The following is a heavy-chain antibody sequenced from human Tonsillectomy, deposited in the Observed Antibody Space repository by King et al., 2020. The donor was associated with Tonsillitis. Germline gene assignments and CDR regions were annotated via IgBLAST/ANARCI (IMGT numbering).Heavy chain of an antibody. J-gene: IGHJ4*02. D-gene: IGHD3-10*01. CDR3: ASTYYDSGSDGY. Sequence: QLQESGPGLVRPSETLSLTCTVSGGSISSYYWSWIRQPPGKGLEWIGYIYYSGSTNYNPSLKSRVTISVDTSKSQFSLKLSSVTAADTAVYYCASTYYDSGSDGYWGQGTLVTVSS. CDR2: IYYSGST. CDR1: GGSISSYY. V-gene: IGHV4-59*01.